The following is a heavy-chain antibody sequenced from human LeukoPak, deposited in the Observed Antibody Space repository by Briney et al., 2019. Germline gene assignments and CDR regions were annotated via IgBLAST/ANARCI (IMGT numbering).Heavy chain of an antibody. CDR3: ARGIVRGLPIYGG. Sequence: GSLRLSCAASGFTVSSNYMSWVRQAPGKGLEWIGEVNHSGRTNYNPSLKSRVTISVDTSKNQFSLKLNSVTAADTAVYYCARGIVRGLPIYGGWGQGTLVTVSS. V-gene: IGHV4-34*01. D-gene: IGHD3-10*01. CDR2: VNHSGRT. CDR1: GFTVSSNY. J-gene: IGHJ4*02.